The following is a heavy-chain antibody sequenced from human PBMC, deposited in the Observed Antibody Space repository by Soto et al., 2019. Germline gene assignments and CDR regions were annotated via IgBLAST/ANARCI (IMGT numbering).Heavy chain of an antibody. J-gene: IGHJ5*02. CDR1: GYTFTSYG. D-gene: IGHD2-21*01. CDR2: ISAYNGNT. CDR3: ARISFVVVALDP. V-gene: IGHV1-18*04. Sequence: ASVKVSCKASGYTFTSYGISWVRQAPGQGLEWMGWISAYNGNTNYAQKLQGRVTMTTDTSTSTAYMELTSLRSDDTAVYYCARISFVVVALDPWGQGTLVTVSS.